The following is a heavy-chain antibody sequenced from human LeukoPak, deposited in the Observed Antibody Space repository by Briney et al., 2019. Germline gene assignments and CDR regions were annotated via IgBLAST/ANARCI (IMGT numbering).Heavy chain of an antibody. CDR1: GFTFSIYA. J-gene: IGHJ4*02. CDR3: AKDRVIGTARSFDY. D-gene: IGHD2/OR15-2a*01. V-gene: IGHV3-23*01. CDR2: ISGDGGST. Sequence: GGSLRLSCAASGFTFSIYAMSWVRQAPGEGLEWVSAISGDGGSTYYAASVKGRFTISRDNSKDTLYLQMNSLRAEDTAVYYCAKDRVIGTARSFDYWGQGTLVTVSS.